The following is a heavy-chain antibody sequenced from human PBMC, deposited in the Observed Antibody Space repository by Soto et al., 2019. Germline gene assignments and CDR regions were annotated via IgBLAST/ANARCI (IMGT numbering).Heavy chain of an antibody. CDR2: IYSGGST. J-gene: IGHJ6*02. CDR1: GFTVSSNY. Sequence: GSLRLSCAASGFTVSSNYMSWVRQAPGKGLEWVSDIYSGGSTYYADSVKGRFTISRDNSKNTLYLQMNSLRAEDTAVYYCARDPMGYSSTYYYYYGMDVWGQGTTVTAP. D-gene: IGHD6-13*01. V-gene: IGHV3-53*01. CDR3: ARDPMGYSSTYYYYYGMDV.